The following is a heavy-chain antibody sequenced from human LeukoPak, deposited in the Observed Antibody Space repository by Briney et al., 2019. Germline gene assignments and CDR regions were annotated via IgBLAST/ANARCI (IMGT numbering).Heavy chain of an antibody. J-gene: IGHJ4*02. Sequence: SETLSLTCTVSGGSISSYYWNWIRQPPGKGLEWIGYIYYSGSANYNPSLKSRVTISVDTSKNQFSLKLSSVTAADTAVYYCARGYYGSGSLDYWGQGTLVTVSS. V-gene: IGHV4-59*01. CDR1: GGSISSYY. CDR2: IYYSGSA. CDR3: ARGYYGSGSLDY. D-gene: IGHD3-10*01.